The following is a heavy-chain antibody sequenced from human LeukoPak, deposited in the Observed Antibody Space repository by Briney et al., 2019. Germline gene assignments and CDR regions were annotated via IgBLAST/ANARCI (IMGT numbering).Heavy chain of an antibody. CDR1: GGSISTGSYY. D-gene: IGHD3-10*01. CDR3: ARGTYYYGSGSYSTRTYFDY. CDR2: IYIRGST. Sequence: PSETLSLTCTVSGGSISTGSYYWNWIRQPAGKGLEWIGRIYIRGSTNYNPSLKSRVTISVDTSKNQFSLKLSSVTAADTAVYYCARGTYYYGSGSYSTRTYFDYWGQGTLVTVSS. J-gene: IGHJ4*02. V-gene: IGHV4-61*02.